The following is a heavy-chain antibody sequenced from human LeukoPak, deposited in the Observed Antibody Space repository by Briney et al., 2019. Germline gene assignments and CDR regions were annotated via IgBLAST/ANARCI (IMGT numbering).Heavy chain of an antibody. Sequence: GGSLRLSCAASGFTFSSAGMHWVRQAPGKGLEWVAVILYDGSKEYYPDSVKGRFTISRDNSKDTLYLQMNSLRVEDTAVYYCATDSGYSRKARFDPWGQGTLVTVSS. CDR2: ILYDGSKE. J-gene: IGHJ5*02. CDR3: ATDSGYSRKARFDP. CDR1: GFTFSSAG. V-gene: IGHV3-30*03. D-gene: IGHD6-13*01.